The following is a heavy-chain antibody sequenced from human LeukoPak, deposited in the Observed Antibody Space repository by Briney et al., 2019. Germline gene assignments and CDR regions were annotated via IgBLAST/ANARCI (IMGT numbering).Heavy chain of an antibody. CDR3: ARSIPYGTTWYGRSDY. CDR1: GFRFSSYS. CDR2: IKPDGTTK. J-gene: IGHJ4*02. V-gene: IGHV3-7*03. D-gene: IGHD6-13*01. Sequence: GGSLRLSCAASGFRFSSYSMTWARQAPGKGLEWVANIKPDGTTKFYVDSVKGRFTISRDNALNSLYLQMNSLRAEDTAIYYCARSIPYGTTWYGRSDYWGQGTLVTVSS.